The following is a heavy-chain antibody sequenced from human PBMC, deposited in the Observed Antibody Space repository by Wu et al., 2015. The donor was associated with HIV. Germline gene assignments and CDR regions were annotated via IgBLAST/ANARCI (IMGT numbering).Heavy chain of an antibody. CDR3: ARDSRYYDILTGYFSQGPGPTLLYY. CDR1: GYTFTSYG. D-gene: IGHD3-9*01. V-gene: IGHV1-18*01. CDR2: ISTYNGNT. Sequence: QVQLVQSGAEVKKPGASVKVSCKASGYTFTSYGISWVRQAPGQGLEWMGWISTYNGNTNYAQKVQGRVTMTTDTSTSTAYMELRSLRSDDSAVYYCARDSRYYDILTGYFSQGPGPTLLYYWVEGTLVTVSS. J-gene: IGHJ4*02.